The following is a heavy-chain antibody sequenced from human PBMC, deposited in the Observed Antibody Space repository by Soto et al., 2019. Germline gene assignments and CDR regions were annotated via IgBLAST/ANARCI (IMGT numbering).Heavy chain of an antibody. D-gene: IGHD2-21*01. Sequence: QVQLVQSGAEVKEPGSSVKVSCKASGGGNLRDYRTTWVRRAPGQGLEWMGGIIPKLGSAYYAQNFQGRVTVTADESTNTVYMKLRSLRSGDTAVYSCGRGGDGYNFGAAYWGQGTPVTVSS. CDR3: GRGGDGYNFGAAY. J-gene: IGHJ4*02. CDR1: GGGNLRDYR. CDR2: IIPKLGSA. V-gene: IGHV1-69*01.